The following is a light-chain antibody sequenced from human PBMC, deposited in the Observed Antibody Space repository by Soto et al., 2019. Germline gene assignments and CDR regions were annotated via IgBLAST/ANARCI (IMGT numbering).Light chain of an antibody. CDR1: NNDDGGDKF. Sequence: QPVLNIPAYVYRPQGQSSAITCDRTNNDDGGDKFVSWYQQHPGKAPNLWIYEVTDRPSRVSHRFSGSKSGNTASLTISGLQADDEADYYCTPYTTNGTPYVFGTGTKVTVL. CDR3: TPYTTNGTPYV. V-gene: IGLV2-14*01. J-gene: IGLJ1*01. CDR2: EVT.